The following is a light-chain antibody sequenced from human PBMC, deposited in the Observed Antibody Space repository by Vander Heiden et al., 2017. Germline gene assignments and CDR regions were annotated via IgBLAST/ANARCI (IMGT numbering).Light chain of an antibody. Sequence: DIVMTQSPATLSASPGERATLSCRASQSVSSNLAWYQQKPGQAPRLLIYAASTRASGIPARFSGSGSGTEFTLTISSLQSEDFAVYYCQQYNSWLRTFGQGTRVEIK. J-gene: IGKJ1*01. CDR3: QQYNSWLRT. CDR2: AAS. V-gene: IGKV3-15*01. CDR1: QSVSSN.